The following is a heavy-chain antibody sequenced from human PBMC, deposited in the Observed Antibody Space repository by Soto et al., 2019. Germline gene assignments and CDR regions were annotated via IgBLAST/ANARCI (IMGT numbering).Heavy chain of an antibody. D-gene: IGHD2-15*01. CDR2: VIRTGINT. V-gene: IGHV3-23*01. CDR1: GFTFTNYA. Sequence: EVQLLESGGGLVQPGGSLRLSCAASGFTFTNYAMNWVRHSPGKGLVWVASVIRTGINTYHALSVNGRFTISRDNSRNTMYLEMNRLRAEDTAMYHCAKATRGQCISAHCYAFDFWGQGILVTVS. J-gene: IGHJ4*02. CDR3: AKATRGQCISAHCYAFDF.